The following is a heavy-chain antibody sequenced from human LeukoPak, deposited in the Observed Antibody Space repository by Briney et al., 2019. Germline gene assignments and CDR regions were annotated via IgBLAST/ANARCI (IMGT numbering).Heavy chain of an antibody. CDR3: RRDRRGYCSRANCRVGWFDP. J-gene: IGHJ5*02. CDR2: INPNSGGT. CDR1: QYTFTGYY. V-gene: IGHV1-2*06. Sequence: VASVKVSCKASQYTFTGYYMHWVRQAPGQGLEWMGRINPNSGGTEYAQKFQGRVTMTKDTPTRTTNIELSRLTTDDTAIYYCRRDRRGYCSRANCRVGWFDPWGQGTPVTVSS. D-gene: IGHD2-2*01.